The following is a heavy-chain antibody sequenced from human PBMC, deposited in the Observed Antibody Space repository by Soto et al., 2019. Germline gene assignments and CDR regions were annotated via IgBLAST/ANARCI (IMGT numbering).Heavy chain of an antibody. V-gene: IGHV1-18*01. CDR2: INAFNGNT. J-gene: IGHJ4*02. CDR1: GYTFISYG. Sequence: QVQLVQSGAEVKKPGASVKVSCKASGYTFISYGISWVRQAPGQGLEWMGWINAFNGNTNYAQKLQGRVTITRDTSTSTAYMELRSLRSDDTAVYYCARDPVAGTYFDYWGQGTLFTVSS. CDR3: ARDPVAGTYFDY. D-gene: IGHD6-19*01.